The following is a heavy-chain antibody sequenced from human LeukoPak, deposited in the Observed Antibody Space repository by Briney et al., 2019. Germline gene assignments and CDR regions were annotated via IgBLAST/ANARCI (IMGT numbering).Heavy chain of an antibody. CDR2: ISSSSSYI. D-gene: IGHD1-26*01. J-gene: IGHJ4*02. CDR3: ARGLVGATSRNYFDY. Sequence: GGSLRLSCAASGFTFSSHNMNWVRQAPGKGLEWGSSISSSSSYIYYADSVEGRFTISRDNAKNSLFLQMNSLRAEDTAVYYCARGLVGATSRNYFDYWGQGTLVIVSS. V-gene: IGHV3-21*01. CDR1: GFTFSSHN.